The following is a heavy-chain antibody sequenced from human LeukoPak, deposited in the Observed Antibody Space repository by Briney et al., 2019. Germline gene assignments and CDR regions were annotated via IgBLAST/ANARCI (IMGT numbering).Heavy chain of an antibody. CDR1: AFTFSSYW. D-gene: IGHD3-3*01. CDR3: ARDVDQGVERLAGAFDI. CDR2: IKQDGSEK. V-gene: IGHV3-7*01. J-gene: IGHJ3*02. Sequence: PGGSLTLSCAASAFTFSSYWMSWDRHAPGKGLEWVASIKQDGSEKDHVDSVKGRFIMSKDNAKKSLYLQMNSLRAEGTAVYYCARDVDQGVERLAGAFDIGGQGTMVTVSS.